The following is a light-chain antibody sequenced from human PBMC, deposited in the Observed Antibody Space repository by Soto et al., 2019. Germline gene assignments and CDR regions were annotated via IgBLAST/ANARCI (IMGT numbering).Light chain of an antibody. V-gene: IGKV4-1*01. Sequence: DIVMTQSPDSLAVSLGERATINCKSSQSVLYSSNNKNYLAWYQQKPGQPPKLLIYWASTRESGVPDRFSGSRSGTDFTLTISSLQAEDVAVYYFQQYYSTPFTFGPGTKVDIK. CDR3: QQYYSTPFT. J-gene: IGKJ3*01. CDR1: QSVLYSSNNKNY. CDR2: WAS.